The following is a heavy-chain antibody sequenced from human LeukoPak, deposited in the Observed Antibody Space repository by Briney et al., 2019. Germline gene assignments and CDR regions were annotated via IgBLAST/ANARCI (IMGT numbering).Heavy chain of an antibody. CDR2: INHSGST. V-gene: IGHV4-34*01. Sequence: PSETLSLTCAVYGGSFSGYYWSWIRQPPGKGLEWIGEINHSGSTNYNPSLKSRVTISVDTSKNQFSLKLSSVTAADTAVYYFERKYSSSWVPNYFDYWGQGTLVTVSS. J-gene: IGHJ4*02. D-gene: IGHD6-13*01. CDR1: GGSFSGYY. CDR3: ERKYSSSWVPNYFDY.